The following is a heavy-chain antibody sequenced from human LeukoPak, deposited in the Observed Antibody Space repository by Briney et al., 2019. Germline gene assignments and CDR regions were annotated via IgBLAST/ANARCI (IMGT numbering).Heavy chain of an antibody. Sequence: SETLSLTCTVSGGSISSSSYYWGWIRQPPGKGLEWIGSIYYSGSTYYNPSLKSRVTISVDTSKNQFSLKLSSVTAADTAVYYCARHGSGSYDYYYMDVWGKGTTVTVSS. CDR1: GGSISSSSYY. CDR3: ARHGSGSYDYYYMDV. CDR2: IYYSGST. D-gene: IGHD1-26*01. J-gene: IGHJ6*03. V-gene: IGHV4-39*01.